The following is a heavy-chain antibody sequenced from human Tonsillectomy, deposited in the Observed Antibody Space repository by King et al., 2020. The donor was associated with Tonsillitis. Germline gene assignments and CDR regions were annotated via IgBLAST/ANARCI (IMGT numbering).Heavy chain of an antibody. V-gene: IGHV4-34*01. D-gene: IGHD6-6*01. CDR2: INHGGSS. J-gene: IGHJ4*02. CDR1: GGSFSGYS. Sequence: VQLQQWGAGLLKPSETLSLTCAVYGGSFSGYSLSWISQPPGKGLEWIGEINHGGSSNYNPSLQSRGTISVDTSKNQFSLNLRSVTAADTAVYYCARGQFGSSAFDYWGQGTLVTVSS. CDR3: ARGQFGSSAFDY.